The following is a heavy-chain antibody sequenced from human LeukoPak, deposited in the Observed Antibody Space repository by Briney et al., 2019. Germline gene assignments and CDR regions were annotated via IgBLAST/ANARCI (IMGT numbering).Heavy chain of an antibody. J-gene: IGHJ4*02. D-gene: IGHD5-12*01. Sequence: GGALEISRKGSGYLFTSYWIGWVRQMPGEGLEWMGIIYPGDSDTRYSPSFQGQVTISADKSISTAYLQWSSLKASDTAMYYCARRGGYDSGGEDYWGQGTLVTVSP. V-gene: IGHV5-51*01. CDR1: GYLFTSYW. CDR3: ARRGGYDSGGEDY. CDR2: IYPGDSDT.